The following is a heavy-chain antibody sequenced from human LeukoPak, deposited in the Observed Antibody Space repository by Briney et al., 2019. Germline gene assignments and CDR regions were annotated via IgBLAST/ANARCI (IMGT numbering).Heavy chain of an antibody. CDR1: GGSISSYY. D-gene: IGHD6-13*01. CDR3: ARVRSSSWYYFDY. Sequence: SETLSLTCTVSGGSISSYYWSWIRQPPGKGLEWIGSIYHSGSTNYNPSLKSRVTISVDKSKNQFSLKLSSVTAADTAVYYCARVRSSSWYYFDYWGQGTLVTVSS. J-gene: IGHJ4*02. CDR2: IYHSGST. V-gene: IGHV4-59*12.